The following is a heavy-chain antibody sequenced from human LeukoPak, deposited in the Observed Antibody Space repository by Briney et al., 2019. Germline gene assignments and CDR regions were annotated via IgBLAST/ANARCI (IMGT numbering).Heavy chain of an antibody. J-gene: IGHJ2*01. D-gene: IGHD7-27*01. CDR2: IDTSTTYM. Sequence: GGSLRLSCAASGFIFSNVWMNWVRQAPGKGLEWVSSIDTSTTYMTYADSVKGRFTISRDNARNSLYLQMNSLRAEDTAVYYCAREAGTGERWYFDLWGRGTLVTVSS. CDR1: GFIFSNVW. CDR3: AREAGTGERWYFDL. V-gene: IGHV3-21*01.